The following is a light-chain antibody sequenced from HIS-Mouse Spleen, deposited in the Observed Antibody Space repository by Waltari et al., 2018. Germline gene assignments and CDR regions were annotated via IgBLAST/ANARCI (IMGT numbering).Light chain of an antibody. CDR2: RNN. Sequence: QSVLTQPPSASGTPGQRVTISCSGSSSNIGSNYVYWYQQLPGTAPKLLIYRNNQGPAGVPDRFSGSKSGTSASLAISGVRSEDEADYYCAAWDDSLSGWVFGGGTKLTVL. V-gene: IGLV1-47*01. CDR1: SSNIGSNY. J-gene: IGLJ3*02. CDR3: AAWDDSLSGWV.